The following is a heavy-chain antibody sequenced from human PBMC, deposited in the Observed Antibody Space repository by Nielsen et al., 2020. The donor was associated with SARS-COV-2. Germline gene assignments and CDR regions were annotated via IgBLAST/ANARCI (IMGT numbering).Heavy chain of an antibody. CDR2: ISWNSGSI. J-gene: IGHJ4*02. CDR3: ARDGVVVTAIDY. CDR1: GFTFDDYA. D-gene: IGHD2-21*02. Sequence: SCAASGFTFDDYAMHWVRQAPGKGLEWVSGISWNSGSIGYADSVKGRFTISRDNAKNSLYLQMNSLRAEDTAVYYCARDGVVVTAIDYWGQGTLVTVSS. V-gene: IGHV3-9*01.